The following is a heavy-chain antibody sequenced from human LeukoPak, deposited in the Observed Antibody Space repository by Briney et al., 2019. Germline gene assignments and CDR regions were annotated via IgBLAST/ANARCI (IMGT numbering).Heavy chain of an antibody. CDR3: TRVGSSGSVDY. J-gene: IGHJ4*02. V-gene: IGHV3-11*06. D-gene: IGHD1-1*01. CDR1: GFTFSDYY. CDR2: ISSRTSDT. Sequence: GGSLRLSCAASGFTFSDYYMSWIRQAPGKGLEWVSYISSRTSDTNYVDSVKGRFTISRDNAKNSLYLQMNSLRAEDTAVYYCTRVGSSGSVDYWGQGTLVTISS.